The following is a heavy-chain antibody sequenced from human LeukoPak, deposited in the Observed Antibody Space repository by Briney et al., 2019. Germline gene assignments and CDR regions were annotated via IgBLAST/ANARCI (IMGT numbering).Heavy chain of an antibody. J-gene: IGHJ4*02. CDR3: TSSIYSSGDY. Sequence: GGSLRLSCAASGFTFSGSATHWVRQASGKGLEWVGRIRNKANNYATAYAASVKGRFTISRDDSKNTAYLQMNSLKTEDMAAYYCTSSIYSSGDYWGQGTLVTVSS. D-gene: IGHD6-19*01. CDR1: GFTFSGSA. V-gene: IGHV3-73*01. CDR2: IRNKANNYAT.